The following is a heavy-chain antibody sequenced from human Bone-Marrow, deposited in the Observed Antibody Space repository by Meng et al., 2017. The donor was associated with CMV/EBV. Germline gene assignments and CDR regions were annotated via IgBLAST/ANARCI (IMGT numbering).Heavy chain of an antibody. J-gene: IGHJ6*02. Sequence: GSLRLSCTVSSGSVSSDNYYWSWIRQPPGKGLEWIAYIHYSGSSIYNPSLKSRVTMSVDTSANQFSLRLSSVTAADTAVYYCAIDSSGYYPSGMDVWGQGTTVTVSS. CDR1: SGSVSSDNYY. D-gene: IGHD3-22*01. CDR2: IHYSGSS. V-gene: IGHV4-61*01. CDR3: AIDSSGYYPSGMDV.